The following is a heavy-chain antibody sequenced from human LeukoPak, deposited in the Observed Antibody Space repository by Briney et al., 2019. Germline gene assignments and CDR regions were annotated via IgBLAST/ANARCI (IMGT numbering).Heavy chain of an antibody. J-gene: IGHJ4*02. CDR3: ARQNDFRLDY. D-gene: IGHD3-3*01. CDR2: IYPGDSDT. Sequence: GESLRISCKGSGYTFSSYWIGWVRQMPGKGLEWMGIIYPGDSDTRYSPSLQGQVTISVDTSIGTAYMQWSSLKASDTAIYYCARQNDFRLDYWGQGTLVTVSS. V-gene: IGHV5-51*01. CDR1: GYTFSSYW.